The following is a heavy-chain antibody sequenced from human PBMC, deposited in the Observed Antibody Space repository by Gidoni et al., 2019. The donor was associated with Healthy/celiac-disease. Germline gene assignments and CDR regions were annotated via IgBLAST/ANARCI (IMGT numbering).Heavy chain of an antibody. Sequence: EVQLLESGGGLVQPGGSLRLSCAASGFTFSSYAMSWVRQAPGKGLEWVSAISGSGGSTYYADSVKGRFTISRDNSKNTLYLQMNSLRAEDTAVYYCAKSTNYDYVWGPKEGWYFDLWGRGTLVTVSS. CDR1: GFTFSSYA. CDR3: AKSTNYDYVWGPKEGWYFDL. J-gene: IGHJ2*01. V-gene: IGHV3-23*01. D-gene: IGHD3-16*01. CDR2: ISGSGGST.